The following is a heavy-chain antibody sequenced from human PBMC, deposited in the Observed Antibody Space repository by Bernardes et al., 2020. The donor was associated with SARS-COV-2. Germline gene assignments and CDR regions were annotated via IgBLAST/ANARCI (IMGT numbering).Heavy chain of an antibody. J-gene: IGHJ6*02. V-gene: IGHV3-21*01. CDR1: GFTFSTYS. Sequence: GGSLRLSCAASGFTFSTYSMNSVRQAPGKGLEWVSSISGSGIYIDYADSVKGRFTMSRDNAKNSLYLQMNSLRAEDTAVYYCARDGVITNYYYYGMDVWGPGTTVTVSS. D-gene: IGHD3-3*01. CDR3: ARDGVITNYYYYGMDV. CDR2: ISGSGIYI.